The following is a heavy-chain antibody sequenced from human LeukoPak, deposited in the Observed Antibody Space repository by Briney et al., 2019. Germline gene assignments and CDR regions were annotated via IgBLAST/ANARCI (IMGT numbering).Heavy chain of an antibody. D-gene: IGHD6-19*01. V-gene: IGHV4-59*01. CDR2: IYYSGST. CDR3: ARGDSSGWYAFDY. CDR1: GGSISSYY. Sequence: PSETLSLTCTVSGGSISSYYWSWIRQPPGKGLEWIGYIYYSGSTNYNPSLKSRVTISVDTSKNQFSLKLSSVTAADTAVYYCARGDSSGWYAFDYWGQGTLVTVSS. J-gene: IGHJ4*02.